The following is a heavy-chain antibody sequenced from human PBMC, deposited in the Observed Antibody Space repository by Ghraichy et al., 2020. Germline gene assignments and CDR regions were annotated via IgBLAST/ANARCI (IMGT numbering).Heavy chain of an antibody. J-gene: IGHJ4*02. Sequence: GGSLRLSCAASGITFSSYWMHWVRQAPGKGLVWVSHINTDGSTTNYADSVKGRFTISRDHAKNMLYLQMTRLRVDDTAVYYCARGSPLEYWGQGTLVTVSS. V-gene: IGHV3-74*01. CDR1: GITFSSYW. CDR3: ARGSPLEY. CDR2: INTDGSTT.